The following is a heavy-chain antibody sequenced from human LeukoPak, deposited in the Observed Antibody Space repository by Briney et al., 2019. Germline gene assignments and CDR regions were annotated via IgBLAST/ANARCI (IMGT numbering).Heavy chain of an antibody. D-gene: IGHD1-1*01. V-gene: IGHV4-31*03. CDR1: GGSIGSGGHY. CDR2: IYYSGST. CDR3: ARWGTRGLDFDY. Sequence: SETLSLTCTVSGGSIGSGGHYWSWIRQHPGKGLEWIGYIYYSGSTYYNPSLKSRLTISVDTSKTQFSLKLSSMTAADTAVYYCARWGTRGLDFDYWGQGTLVTIAS. J-gene: IGHJ4*02.